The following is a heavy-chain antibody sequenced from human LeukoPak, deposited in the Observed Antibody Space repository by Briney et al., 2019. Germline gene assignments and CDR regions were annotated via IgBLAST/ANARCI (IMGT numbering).Heavy chain of an antibody. CDR3: ARHYSCSGGSCYPEEIDY. CDR2: IYPGDSDT. Sequence: GESLKISCKGSGYSFTSYWIGWVRQMPGKGLEWMGIIYPGDSDTRYSPSFQGQVTISADKSISTAYLQWSSLKASDTAMYYCARHYSCSGGSCYPEEIDYWGQGTLVTVSS. D-gene: IGHD2-15*01. J-gene: IGHJ4*02. CDR1: GYSFTSYW. V-gene: IGHV5-51*01.